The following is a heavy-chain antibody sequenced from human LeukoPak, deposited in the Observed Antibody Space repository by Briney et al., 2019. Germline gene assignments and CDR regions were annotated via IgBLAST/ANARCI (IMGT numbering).Heavy chain of an antibody. CDR2: IYTSGST. CDR1: GGSISSGSYY. D-gene: IGHD5-18*01. J-gene: IGHJ4*02. CDR3: ARGKSGDSYGDRFDY. V-gene: IGHV4-61*02. Sequence: SETLSLTCTVSGGSISSGSYYWSWIRQPAGKGLEWIGRIYTSGSTNYNPSLKSRVTISVDTSKNQFSLKLSSVTAADTAVYYCARGKSGDSYGDRFDYWGQGTLVTVSS.